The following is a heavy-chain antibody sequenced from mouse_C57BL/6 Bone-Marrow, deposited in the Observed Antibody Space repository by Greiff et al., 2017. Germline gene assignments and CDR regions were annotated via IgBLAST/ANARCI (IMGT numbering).Heavy chain of an antibody. CDR3: ARPYYSNYWYFDV. D-gene: IGHD2-5*01. V-gene: IGHV1-55*01. J-gene: IGHJ1*03. CDR1: GYTFTSYW. Sequence: QVQLQQPGAELVKPGASVKMSCKASGYTFTSYWITWVKQRPGQGLEWIGDIYPGSGSTNYNEKLKSKATLTEDTSASTAYMQLSSLTSEDSAVYYCARPYYSNYWYFDVWGTGTTVTVSS. CDR2: IYPGSGST.